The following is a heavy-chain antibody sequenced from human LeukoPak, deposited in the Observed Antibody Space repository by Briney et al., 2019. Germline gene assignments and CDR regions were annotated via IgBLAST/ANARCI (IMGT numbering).Heavy chain of an antibody. D-gene: IGHD6-6*01. CDR1: GYTFTGYY. V-gene: IGHV1-2*02. CDR3: ARDQLIVDYYYGMDV. J-gene: IGHJ6*02. CDR2: INPNSGGT. Sequence: ASVKVSCKASGYTFTGYYMDWVRQAPGQGLEWMGWINPNSGGTNYAQKFQGRVTMTRDTSISTAYMELSRLRSDDTAVYYCARDQLIVDYYYGMDVWGQGTTVTVSS.